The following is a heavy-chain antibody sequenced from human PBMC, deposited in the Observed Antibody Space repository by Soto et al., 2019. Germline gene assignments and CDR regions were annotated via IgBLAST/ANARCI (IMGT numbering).Heavy chain of an antibody. CDR1: AFSLSTNGVG. Sequence: SGPTLVNPTQTLTLTCTFSAFSLSTNGVGVGWIRQPPGKPLEWLAVIYWNEDKRYSRSLKSRLSITKNTSNNQVVLTMTTMDPVDTATYYCVHTVMVHTIPGGHYFEYWGPGTLVTVSS. CDR2: IYWNEDK. CDR3: VHTVMVHTIPGGHYFEY. D-gene: IGHD2-21*01. V-gene: IGHV2-5*01. J-gene: IGHJ4*02.